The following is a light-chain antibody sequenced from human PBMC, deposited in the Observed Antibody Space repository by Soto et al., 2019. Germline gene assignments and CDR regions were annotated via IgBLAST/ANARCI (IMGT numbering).Light chain of an antibody. J-gene: IGKJ1*01. CDR1: QSVSSS. CDR2: DAS. Sequence: EIVLTQSPGTLSLSPGERATLSCRVSQSVSSSLAWYQPKPGQAPRLLIYDASNRATGIPGRFRGSGSGTEFTLTITSLQSEDFAVYYCQQYYKWPQWTIGQGTKV. V-gene: IGKV3D-15*01. CDR3: QQYYKWPQWT.